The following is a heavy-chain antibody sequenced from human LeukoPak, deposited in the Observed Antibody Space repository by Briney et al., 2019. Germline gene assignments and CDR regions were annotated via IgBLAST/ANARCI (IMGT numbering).Heavy chain of an antibody. CDR3: ARGDYGGDYFDY. D-gene: IGHD4-23*01. J-gene: IGHJ4*02. V-gene: IGHV3-11*05. CDR2: ISSGSTYT. CDR1: GFTFSDHY. Sequence: GGSLRLSCGVSGFTFSDHYMSWLRQAPGKRLEGVSYISSGSTYTNYADSVEGRFTISRDNAKNSLYLQMNSLRAEDTAVYYCARGDYGGDYFDYWGQGTLVTVSS.